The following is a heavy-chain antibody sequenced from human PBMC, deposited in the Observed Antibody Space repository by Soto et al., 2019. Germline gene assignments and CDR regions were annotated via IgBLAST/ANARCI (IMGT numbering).Heavy chain of an antibody. D-gene: IGHD2-2*01. Sequence: ASVKVSCKASGYTFTSYAMHWVRQAPGQRLEWMGWINAGNGNTNYSQKFQGRVTITADESTSTAYMELSSLRSEDTAVYYCAREYCSSTSCYAGVYYGMDVWGQGTTVTVSS. CDR2: INAGNGNT. CDR3: AREYCSSTSCYAGVYYGMDV. CDR1: GYTFTSYA. J-gene: IGHJ6*02. V-gene: IGHV1-3*01.